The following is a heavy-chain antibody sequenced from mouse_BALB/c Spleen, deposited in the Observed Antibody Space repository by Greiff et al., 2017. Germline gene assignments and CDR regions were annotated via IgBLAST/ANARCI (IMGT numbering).Heavy chain of an antibody. V-gene: IGHV1-69*02. Sequence: QVQLQQPGAELVRPGASVKLSCKASGYTFTSYWINWVKQRPGQGLEWIGNIYPSDSYTNYNQKFKDKATLTVDKSSSTAYMQLSSPTSEDSAVYYCTRSVYRYDEGGYFDYWGQGTTLTVSS. CDR1: GYTFTSYW. CDR3: TRSVYRYDEGGYFDY. CDR2: IYPSDSYT. D-gene: IGHD2-14*01. J-gene: IGHJ2*01.